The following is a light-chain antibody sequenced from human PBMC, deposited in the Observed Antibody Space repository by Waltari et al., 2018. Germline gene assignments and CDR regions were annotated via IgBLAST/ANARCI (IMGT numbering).Light chain of an antibody. J-gene: IGKJ2*01. V-gene: IGKV3-11*01. Sequence: DIVLTQSPATLSLSPGDTATLSCRARQSVGNYLAWYQQKPGQPHRLLIYDASNRATGVPARFRGSGSGTDLTLTISSLEAEDFAVYYCQQRSNWTPHTFGQGARLEIK. CDR3: QQRSNWTPHT. CDR1: QSVGNY. CDR2: DAS.